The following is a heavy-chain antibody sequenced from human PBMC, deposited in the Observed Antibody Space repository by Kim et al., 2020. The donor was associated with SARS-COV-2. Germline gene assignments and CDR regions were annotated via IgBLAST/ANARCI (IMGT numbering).Heavy chain of an antibody. J-gene: IGHJ4*02. D-gene: IGHD5-12*01. V-gene: IGHV1-46*01. Sequence: YAQKFQGRVTMTRDTSTSTVYMELSSLRSEDTAVYYCARVYSRIDGYKGYWGQGTLVTVSS. CDR3: ARVYSRIDGYKGY.